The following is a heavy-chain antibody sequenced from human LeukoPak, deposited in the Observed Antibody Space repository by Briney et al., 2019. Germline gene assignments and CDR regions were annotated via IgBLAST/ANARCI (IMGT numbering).Heavy chain of an antibody. J-gene: IGHJ4*02. Sequence: PSETLSLTCSVSGGSISDYYWSWIRQPPGKGLEWIGYIHYSGATNCNPSLKSRVIMSVDTSRNQFSLNLYSVTAADTAMYCCARHSSGWHLDFWGQGTLVTVSS. V-gene: IGHV4-59*01. CDR1: GGSISDYY. CDR3: ARHSSGWHLDF. CDR2: IHYSGAT. D-gene: IGHD6-19*01.